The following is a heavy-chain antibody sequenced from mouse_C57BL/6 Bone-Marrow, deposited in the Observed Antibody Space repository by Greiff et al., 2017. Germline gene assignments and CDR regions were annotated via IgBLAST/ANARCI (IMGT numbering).Heavy chain of an antibody. CDR3: AREGYYYGSSYFAY. D-gene: IGHD1-1*01. J-gene: IGHJ3*01. CDR1: GYTFTSYW. V-gene: IGHV1-55*01. Sequence: QVQLQQPGAELVKPGASVKMSCKASGYTFTSYWITWVKQRPGQGLEWIGDIYPGSGSTNYNEKFKSKATLTVDTSSSTAYMQLSSLTSEDSAVYYCAREGYYYGSSYFAYWGQGTLVTVSA. CDR2: IYPGSGST.